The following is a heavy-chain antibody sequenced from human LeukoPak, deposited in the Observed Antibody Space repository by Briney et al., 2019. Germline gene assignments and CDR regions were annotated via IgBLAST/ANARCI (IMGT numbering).Heavy chain of an antibody. V-gene: IGHV4-59*08. J-gene: IGHJ4*02. CDR2: IYYSGST. Sequence: SETLSLTCTVSGGSISSYYWSWIRQPPGKGLEWIGYIYYSGSTNYNASLRSRVTISVDTSKNQFSLKLSSVTAADTAVYYCARHSLSGYDSALFDYWGQGTLVTVSS. CDR3: ARHSLSGYDSALFDY. CDR1: GGSISSYY. D-gene: IGHD5-12*01.